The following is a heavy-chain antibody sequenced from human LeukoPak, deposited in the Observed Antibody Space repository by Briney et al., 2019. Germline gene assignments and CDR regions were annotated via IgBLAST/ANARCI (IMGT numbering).Heavy chain of an antibody. J-gene: IGHJ4*02. Sequence: GGSLRLSCAASGFTLSGYWMSWVRQLLGKGLEWVANIKQDAGEIRYVDSVKGRFTISRDNAKNSVYLQMNSLRVEDTGVYYCARLGSSWDFFDFWGQGTLVTVSS. V-gene: IGHV3-7*01. D-gene: IGHD6-13*01. CDR3: ARLGSSWDFFDF. CDR2: IKQDAGEI. CDR1: GFTLSGYW.